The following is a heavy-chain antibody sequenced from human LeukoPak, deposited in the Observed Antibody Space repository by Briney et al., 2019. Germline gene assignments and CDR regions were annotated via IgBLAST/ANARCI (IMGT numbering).Heavy chain of an antibody. CDR1: GYTFTSYY. J-gene: IGHJ6*02. CDR3: ARDWYYYDSSGYYYDSFPNYYYGMDV. CDR2: INPSGGST. D-gene: IGHD3-22*01. V-gene: IGHV1-46*01. Sequence: GASVKVSCKASGYTFTSYYMHWVRQAPGQGLEWMGIINPSGGSTSYAQKFQGRVTMTRDTSTSTVYMELSSLRSEDTAVYYCARDWYYYDSSGYYYDSFPNYYYGMDVWGQGTTVTVSS.